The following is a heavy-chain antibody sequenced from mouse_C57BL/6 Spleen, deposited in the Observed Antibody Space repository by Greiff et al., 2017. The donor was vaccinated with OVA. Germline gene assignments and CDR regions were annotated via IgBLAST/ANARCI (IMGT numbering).Heavy chain of an antibody. D-gene: IGHD1-1*01. CDR2: ISYDGSN. CDR1: GYSITSGYY. V-gene: IGHV3-6*01. CDR3: ALYGSSYGRFAD. J-gene: IGHJ3*01. Sequence: EVQLQESGPGLVKPSQSLSLTCSVTGYSITSGYYWNWIRQFPGNKLEWMGYISYDGSNNYNPYLKNRISISRDTSKNQFFLKLNSVTTEDTVTYYCALYGSSYGRFADWGQGTLVTVSA.